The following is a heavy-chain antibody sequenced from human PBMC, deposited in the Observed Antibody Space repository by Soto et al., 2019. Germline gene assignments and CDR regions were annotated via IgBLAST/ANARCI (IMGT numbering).Heavy chain of an antibody. CDR3: ARGPSEYYYGSGSYYGMDV. CDR2: IIPIFGTA. CDR1: GGTFSSYA. Sequence: ASVKVSCKASGGTFSSYAISWVRQAPGRGLEWMGGIIPIFGTANYAQKFQGRVTITADESTSTAYMELSSLRSEDTAVYYCARGPSEYYYGSGSYYGMDVWGQGTTVTVSS. J-gene: IGHJ6*02. V-gene: IGHV1-69*13. D-gene: IGHD3-10*01.